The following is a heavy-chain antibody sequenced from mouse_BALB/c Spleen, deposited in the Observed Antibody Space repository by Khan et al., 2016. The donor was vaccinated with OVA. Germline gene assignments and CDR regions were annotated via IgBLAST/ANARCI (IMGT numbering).Heavy chain of an antibody. CDR1: GYTFTSNT. V-gene: IGHV1-4*01. Sequence: XVQLQQSGAELARPGASVRMSCKASGYTFTSNTMHWVKQRPGQGLEWIGYINPRSGYTNYNQNFKDKATLTADKSYSTAYMQLSSLTSEDSAVYYCARRTTGYTMDYWGQGTSVTVSS. D-gene: IGHD2-14*01. CDR2: INPRSGYT. CDR3: ARRTTGYTMDY. J-gene: IGHJ4*01.